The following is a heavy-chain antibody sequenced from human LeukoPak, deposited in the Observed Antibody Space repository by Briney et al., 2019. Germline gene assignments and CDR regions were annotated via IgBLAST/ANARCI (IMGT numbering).Heavy chain of an antibody. CDR2: IYYSGST. J-gene: IGHJ4*02. V-gene: IGHV4-39*07. CDR3: ARAPRDSSSSNHMRRFDY. Sequence: SETLSLTCTVSGGSISSSSYYWGWIRQPPGKGLEWIGSIYYSGSTYYNPSLKSRVTMSVDTSKNQFSLKLSSVTAADRAVYYCARAPRDSSSSNHMRRFDYWGQGTLVTVSS. CDR1: GGSISSSSYY. D-gene: IGHD3-22*01.